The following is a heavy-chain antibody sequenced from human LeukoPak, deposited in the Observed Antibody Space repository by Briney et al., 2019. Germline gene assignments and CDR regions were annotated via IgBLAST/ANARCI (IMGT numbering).Heavy chain of an antibody. D-gene: IGHD3-3*01. CDR2: IIPILGIA. CDR1: GGTFSSYA. V-gene: IGHV1-69*04. J-gene: IGHJ4*02. Sequence: ASVKVSCKASGGTFSSYAISWVRQAPGQGLEWMGRIIPILGIANYAQKFQGRVTITADKSTSTAYMELSSLRSEDTAVYYCARGMSTIFGAFDYWGQGTLSPSPQ. CDR3: ARGMSTIFGAFDY.